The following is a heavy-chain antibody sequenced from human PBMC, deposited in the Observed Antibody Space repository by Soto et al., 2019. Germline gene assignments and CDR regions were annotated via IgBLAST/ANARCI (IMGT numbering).Heavy chain of an antibody. CDR1: GVSIHNSHSF. D-gene: IGHD2-15*01. V-gene: IGHV4-39*01. J-gene: IGHJ5*01. CDR3: GRVVEGATRHTDFDS. Sequence: PSETLSLTCAVSGVSIHNSHSFWGWIRQPPGKGLEFIGSMYDSGSANYNPSLKSRVTISLDTSKNQFSLTVNSVTAADTAIYYCGRVVEGATRHTDFDSWGQGTLVTVSS. CDR2: MYDSGSA.